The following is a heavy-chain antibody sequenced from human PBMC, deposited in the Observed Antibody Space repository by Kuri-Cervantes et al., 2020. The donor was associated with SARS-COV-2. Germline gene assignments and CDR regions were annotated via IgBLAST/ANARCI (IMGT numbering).Heavy chain of an antibody. J-gene: IGHJ4*02. CDR2: ISAYNGNT. D-gene: IGHD3-9*01. Sequence: ASVKVSCKASGYTFTRYGISWVRQAPGQGLEWMGWISAYNGNTNYAQKLQGRVTMTTDTSTSTAYMELRSLRSDGTAVYYCARDNLPQTGTDYWGQGTLVTVSS. V-gene: IGHV1-18*04. CDR1: GYTFTRYG. CDR3: ARDNLPQTGTDY.